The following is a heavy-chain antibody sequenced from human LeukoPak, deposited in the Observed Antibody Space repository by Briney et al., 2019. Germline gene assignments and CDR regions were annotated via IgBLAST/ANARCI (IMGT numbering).Heavy chain of an antibody. D-gene: IGHD6-13*01. V-gene: IGHV3-7*01. CDR2: IKQDGSEK. J-gene: IGHJ4*02. CDR1: GFTLSSYW. CDR3: ARDRSWYDY. Sequence: PGGSLRLSCAASGFTLSSYWMSWVRQAPGKGLEWVANIKQDGSEKYYVDSVKGRFTISRDNAKNLLFLQMNSLRAEDTALYYCARDRSWYDYWGQGTLVTVSS.